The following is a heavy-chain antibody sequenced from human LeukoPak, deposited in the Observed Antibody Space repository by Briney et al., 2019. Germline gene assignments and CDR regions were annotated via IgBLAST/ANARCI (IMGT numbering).Heavy chain of an antibody. Sequence: SGGSLRLSCAASGFTFSSYSMNWVRQAPGKGLEWVSSISSSSSYIYYADSVKGRFTISRDNAKNSLYLQMNSLRAEDTAVYYCARDPAGYILHTHFDYWGQGTLVTVSS. V-gene: IGHV3-21*01. D-gene: IGHD5-24*01. J-gene: IGHJ4*02. CDR2: ISSSSSYI. CDR1: GFTFSSYS. CDR3: ARDPAGYILHTHFDY.